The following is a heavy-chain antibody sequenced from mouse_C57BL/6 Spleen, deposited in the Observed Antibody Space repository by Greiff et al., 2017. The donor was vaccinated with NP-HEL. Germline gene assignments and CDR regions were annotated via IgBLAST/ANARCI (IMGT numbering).Heavy chain of an antibody. J-gene: IGHJ2*01. CDR3: ANETDY. V-gene: IGHV1-69*01. CDR2: IDPSDSYT. Sequence: QVQLQQSGAELVMPGASVKLSCKASGYTFTSYWMHWVKQRPGQGLEWIGEIDPSDSYTNYNQKFKGKSTLTVDKSSSTAYMQLSSLTSEDSAVYYCANETDYWGQGTTLTVSS. CDR1: GYTFTSYW.